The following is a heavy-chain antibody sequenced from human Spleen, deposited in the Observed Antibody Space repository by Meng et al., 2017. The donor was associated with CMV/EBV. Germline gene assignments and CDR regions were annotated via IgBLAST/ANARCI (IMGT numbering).Heavy chain of an antibody. CDR3: ARGSRYCSSTSCYNWFDP. V-gene: IGHV4-61*01. CDR1: GGSVSSGSYY. D-gene: IGHD2-2*01. Sequence: GSLRLSCTVSGGSVSSGSYYWSWIRQPPGKGLEWIGYIYYSGSTNYNPSLKSRVTISVDTSKNQFSLKLSSVTAADTAVYYCARGSRYCSSTSCYNWFDPWGQGTLVTVSS. CDR2: IYYSGST. J-gene: IGHJ5*02.